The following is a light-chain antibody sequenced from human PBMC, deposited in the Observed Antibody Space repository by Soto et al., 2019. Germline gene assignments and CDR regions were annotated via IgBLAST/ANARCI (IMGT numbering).Light chain of an antibody. Sequence: QSVLTQPASVSGSPGQSITICCTGASSDVGGYNYVSWYQQHPGKASKFMIYDVSNRPSGVSNRFSGSKSGNTASLTISGLQAEDEADYYCCSYTTSNTRQIVFGTGTKVTVL. CDR3: CSYTTSNTRQIV. J-gene: IGLJ1*01. V-gene: IGLV2-14*01. CDR1: SSDVGGYNY. CDR2: DVS.